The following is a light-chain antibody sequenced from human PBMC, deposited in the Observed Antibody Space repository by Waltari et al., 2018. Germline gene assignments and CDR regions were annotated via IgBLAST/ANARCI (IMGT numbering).Light chain of an antibody. CDR2: DVS. Sequence: QPALPQPRSASGSPGQSVTISCTGPSSDVGGYHSVSWYQQDPGKAPKPLIFDVSERPSGVSDRFSGSKSGNTASLSISGLQAEDEADYHCCSFAAGNTVIFGGGTKLTV. CDR1: SSDVGGYHS. V-gene: IGLV2-11*01. CDR3: CSFAAGNTVI. J-gene: IGLJ2*01.